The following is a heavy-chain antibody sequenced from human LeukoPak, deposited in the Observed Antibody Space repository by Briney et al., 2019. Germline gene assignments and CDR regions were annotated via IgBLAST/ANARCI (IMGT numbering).Heavy chain of an antibody. CDR1: GGSFSGYY. CDR3: ASNRSSSD. V-gene: IGHV4-34*01. Sequence: SETLSLTCAVCGGSFSGYYWTWIRQPPGKGLEWIGEINHSGSTNYNPSLKSRVTISVDTSKNQFSLKVSSVTAADTAVYYCASNRSSSDWGQGTLVTVSS. CDR2: INHSGST. D-gene: IGHD6-6*01. J-gene: IGHJ1*01.